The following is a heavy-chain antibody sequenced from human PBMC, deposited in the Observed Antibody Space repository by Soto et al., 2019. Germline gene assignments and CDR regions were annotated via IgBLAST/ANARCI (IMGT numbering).Heavy chain of an antibody. J-gene: IGHJ4*02. CDR2: ISSSSSYM. Sequence: EVELVESGGGLVKPGGSLRLSCAASGFTFSGYSMNWVRQAPGKGLEWVSSISSSSSYMYYADSVKGRFTISRDNAKNSLYLQMNSLRAGDTAVYYFATDPPGVTANYFDYWGQGTLVTVSS. D-gene: IGHD2-21*02. V-gene: IGHV3-21*01. CDR1: GFTFSGYS. CDR3: ATDPPGVTANYFDY.